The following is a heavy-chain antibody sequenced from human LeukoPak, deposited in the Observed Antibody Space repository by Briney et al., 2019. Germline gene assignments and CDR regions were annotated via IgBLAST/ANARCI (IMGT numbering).Heavy chain of an antibody. Sequence: GGSLRLSCAASGFTFSSYWMSWVRQAPGKGLEWVANIKQTGSDTYYVDSVRGRFTISRDNAKSSLYLQVNSLRAEDTAVYYCAREDPVAILSHWGQGTLVTVSS. V-gene: IGHV3-7*01. CDR1: GFTFSSYW. J-gene: IGHJ4*02. CDR3: AREDPVAILSH. CDR2: IKQTGSDT. D-gene: IGHD2-21*01.